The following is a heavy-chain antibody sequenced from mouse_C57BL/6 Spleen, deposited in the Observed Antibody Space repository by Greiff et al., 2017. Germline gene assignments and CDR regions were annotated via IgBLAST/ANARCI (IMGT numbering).Heavy chain of an antibody. CDR2: ISDGGSYT. D-gene: IGHD1-1*01. CDR1: GFTFSSYA. V-gene: IGHV5-4*01. Sequence: EVKLVESGGGLVKPGGSLKLSCAASGFTFSSYAMSWVRQTPEKRLEWVATISDGGSYTYYPDNVKGRFTISRDNAKNNLYLQMSHLKSEDTAMYYCARDYGSSHRWYVDVWGTVTTVTVSS. J-gene: IGHJ1*03. CDR3: ARDYGSSHRWYVDV.